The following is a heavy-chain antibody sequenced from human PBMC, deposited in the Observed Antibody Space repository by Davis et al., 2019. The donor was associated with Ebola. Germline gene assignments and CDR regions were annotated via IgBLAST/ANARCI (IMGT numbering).Heavy chain of an antibody. V-gene: IGHV4-39*07. CDR3: AGNDFWSLYYRGDYFHYTDV. Sequence: PSETLSLTCSVSGGSVISDPYHWGWIRQPPGQGLEWIGSVNYTGCTYYNPSLKSRFTISVDNSKNQVSLTLTSVTAADTAVYYCAGNDFWSLYYRGDYFHYTDVWGGGTTVAVSS. J-gene: IGHJ6*03. CDR2: VNYTGCT. CDR1: GGSVISDPYH. D-gene: IGHD3-3*01.